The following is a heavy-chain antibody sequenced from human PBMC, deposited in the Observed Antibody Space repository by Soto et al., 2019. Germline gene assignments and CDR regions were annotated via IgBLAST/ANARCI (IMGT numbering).Heavy chain of an antibody. J-gene: IGHJ6*02. Sequence: ASVKVSCKASGYTFTGYYMHWVRQDPGQGLEWMGWTNPNSGGTNYAQKFQGRVTMTRDTSISTAYMELSRLRSDDTAVYYCASDGIVATLPYYYGMDVWGQGTTVTVYS. CDR2: TNPNSGGT. CDR3: ASDGIVATLPYYYGMDV. CDR1: GYTFTGYY. D-gene: IGHD5-12*01. V-gene: IGHV1-2*02.